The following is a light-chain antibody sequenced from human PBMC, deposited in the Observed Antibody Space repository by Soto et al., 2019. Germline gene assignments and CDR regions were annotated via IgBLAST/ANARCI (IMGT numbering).Light chain of an antibody. J-gene: IGLJ1*01. CDR3: CSYAGSSSYV. CDR2: EVS. Sequence: QSALTQPPSASGSPGQSVTISCTGTSSDVGGYNYVSWYQQHPGKVPKLMIYEVSKRPSGVPDRFFGSKSGNTASLTVSGLQAEDEADYYCCSYAGSSSYVFGTGTKLTVL. CDR1: SSDVGGYNY. V-gene: IGLV2-8*01.